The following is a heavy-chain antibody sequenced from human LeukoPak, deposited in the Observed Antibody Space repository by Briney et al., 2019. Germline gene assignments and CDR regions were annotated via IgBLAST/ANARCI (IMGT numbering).Heavy chain of an antibody. CDR1: GASISSGDFY. CDR3: AATASNWFDP. Sequence: SETLSLTCTVSGASISSGDFYWTWIRQPPGKGLEWIGYIYYSGNTYYNPSLKSRVTISVDTSKNQFSLKLSSVTAADTAVYYCAATASNWFDPWGQGTLVTVSS. CDR2: IYYSGNT. J-gene: IGHJ5*02. D-gene: IGHD5-18*01. V-gene: IGHV4-30-4*08.